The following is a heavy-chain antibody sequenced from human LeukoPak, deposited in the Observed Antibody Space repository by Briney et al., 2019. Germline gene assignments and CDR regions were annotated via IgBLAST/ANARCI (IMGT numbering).Heavy chain of an antibody. CDR2: ISSSSSYI. Sequence: GGSLRLSCAASGFTFSSYSMNWVRQAPGKGLEWVSSISSSSSYIYYADSVKGRFTISRDNAKNSLYLQMNSLRAEDTAVYYCASSGGSCYTRKNCYYYYYMDVWGKGTTVTVSS. V-gene: IGHV3-21*01. J-gene: IGHJ6*03. CDR1: GFTFSSYS. CDR3: ASSGGSCYTRKNCYYYYYMDV. D-gene: IGHD2-15*01.